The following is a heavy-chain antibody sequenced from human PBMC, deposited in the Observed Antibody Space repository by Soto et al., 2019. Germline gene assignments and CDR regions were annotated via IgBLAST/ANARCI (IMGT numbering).Heavy chain of an antibody. CDR1: GYTFSNYW. CDR2: IFPGDFDT. V-gene: IGHV5-51*01. D-gene: IGHD4-4*01. J-gene: IGHJ4*02. CDR3: ARHSGSNRENFDS. Sequence: GESLKISCKGSGYTFSNYWIGWVRQVPGKGLEWMGIIFPGDFDTRYSPSFQGHVTISVDVSINTAYLHWSSLKAPDTAIYYCARHSGSNRENFDSWGQGTLDTVSS.